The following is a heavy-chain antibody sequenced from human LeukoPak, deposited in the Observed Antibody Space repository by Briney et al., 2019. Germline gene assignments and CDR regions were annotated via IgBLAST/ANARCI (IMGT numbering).Heavy chain of an antibody. V-gene: IGHV4-39*07. Sequence: SETLSLTCTVSGGSISSGGYYWSWIRQPPGKGLEWIGEINHSGSTNYNPSLKSRVTISVDTSKNQFSLKLSSVTAADTAVYYCARGRRYSYGMYGMDVWGQGTTVTVSS. J-gene: IGHJ6*02. CDR3: ARGRRYSYGMYGMDV. CDR1: GGSISSGGYY. D-gene: IGHD5-18*01. CDR2: INHSGST.